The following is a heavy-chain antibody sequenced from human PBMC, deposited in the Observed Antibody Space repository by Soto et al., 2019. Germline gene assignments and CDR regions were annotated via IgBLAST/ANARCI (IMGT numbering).Heavy chain of an antibody. CDR2: ISYDGSNK. CDR1: GFTFSSYA. V-gene: IGHV3-30-3*01. J-gene: IGHJ4*02. D-gene: IGHD6-6*01. CDR3: AREKYSSSSITLDY. Sequence: PGGSLRLSCAASGFTFSSYAMHWVRQAPGKGLEWVAVISYDGSNKYYADSVKGRFTISRDNSKNTLYLQMNSLRAEDTAVYYCAREKYSSSSITLDYWGQGTLVTSPQ.